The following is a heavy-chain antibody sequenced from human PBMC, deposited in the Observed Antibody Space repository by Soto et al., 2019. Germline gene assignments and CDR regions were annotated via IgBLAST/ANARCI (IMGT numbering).Heavy chain of an antibody. D-gene: IGHD2-15*01. Sequence: QVQLVESGGGVVQPGRSLRLSCAASGFTFSSYVMHWVRQAPGKGLEWVAVISYDGNNKYYADSVKGRFTISRDNSKKTLYLQMNSLRAADTAVYSCAREACEGCSCYTLVGLRYGMDVWGQGTTVTVSS. V-gene: IGHV3-30-3*01. CDR3: AREACEGCSCYTLVGLRYGMDV. CDR2: ISYDGNNK. CDR1: GFTFSSYV. J-gene: IGHJ6*02.